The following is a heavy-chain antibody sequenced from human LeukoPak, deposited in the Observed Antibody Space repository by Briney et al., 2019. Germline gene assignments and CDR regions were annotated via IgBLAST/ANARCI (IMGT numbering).Heavy chain of an antibody. CDR1: GFAFNTYG. CDR2: ISGSGGDT. D-gene: IGHD7-27*01. J-gene: IGHJ4*02. CDR3: AKDRTWGLDY. V-gene: IGHV3-23*01. Sequence: GGSLRLSCAASGFAFNTYGMSWVRQAPGKGLEWVSAISGSGGDTYYADSVKGRFTISRDNSKNTLYLQMNSLRAEDTALYYCAKDRTWGLDYWGQGTLVTVSS.